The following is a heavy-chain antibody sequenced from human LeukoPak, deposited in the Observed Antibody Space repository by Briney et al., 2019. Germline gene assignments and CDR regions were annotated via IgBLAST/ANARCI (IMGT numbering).Heavy chain of an antibody. V-gene: IGHV3-48*01. CDR1: GFTFSSYS. D-gene: IGHD6-19*01. CDR3: ARDSKKSYSSGWNFDY. CDR2: ISSSSSTI. Sequence: GGSLRLSCAASGFTFSSYSMNWVRQAPGKGLEWVSYISSSSSTIYYADSVKGRFTISRDNAKNSLYLQMNSLRAEDTAVYYCARDSKKSYSSGWNFDYWGQGTLVTVSS. J-gene: IGHJ4*02.